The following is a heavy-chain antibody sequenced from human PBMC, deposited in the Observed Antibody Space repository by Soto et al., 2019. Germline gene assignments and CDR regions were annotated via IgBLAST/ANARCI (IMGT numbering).Heavy chain of an antibody. Sequence: ASVKVSCTASGYTFTSYGISWVRQAPGQGLEWMGWISAYNGNTNYAQKLQGRVTMTTDTSTSTAYMELRSLRSDDTAVYYCARMEYSSGWYGHYYFDYWGQGTLVTVSS. D-gene: IGHD6-19*01. J-gene: IGHJ4*02. CDR1: GYTFTSYG. V-gene: IGHV1-18*01. CDR2: ISAYNGNT. CDR3: ARMEYSSGWYGHYYFDY.